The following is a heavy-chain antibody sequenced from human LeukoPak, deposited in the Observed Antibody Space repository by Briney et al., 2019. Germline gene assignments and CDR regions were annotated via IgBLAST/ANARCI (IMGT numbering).Heavy chain of an antibody. Sequence: HSGGSLRLSCEVSGFIFSYYGMNWVRQAPGKGLESVSAISDSGDATYYADSVKGRFTISRDNSKSTLYLQMNNLRAEDTALYYCAKERGHSKPFDYWGQGTLVTVSS. CDR3: AKERGHSKPFDY. CDR2: ISDSGDAT. V-gene: IGHV3-23*01. D-gene: IGHD4-23*01. J-gene: IGHJ4*02. CDR1: GFIFSYYG.